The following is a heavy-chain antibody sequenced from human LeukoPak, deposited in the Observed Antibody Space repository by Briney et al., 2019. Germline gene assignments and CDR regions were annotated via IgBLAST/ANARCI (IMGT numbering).Heavy chain of an antibody. CDR2: IHHSGST. J-gene: IGHJ5*02. V-gene: IGHV4-34*01. D-gene: IGHD3-16*01. CDR1: RGFFSGYY. CDR3: ARLYIGGYGRSTNDNWFDP. Sequence: SETLSLTCAVYRGFFSGYYWSWIRPPPGRGLAWIGDIHHSGSTNYNPSIKSRVTISVHTCKHQFPLTLTSVTPADTAVYYCARLYIGGYGRSTNDNWFDPWGQGTLVTVSS.